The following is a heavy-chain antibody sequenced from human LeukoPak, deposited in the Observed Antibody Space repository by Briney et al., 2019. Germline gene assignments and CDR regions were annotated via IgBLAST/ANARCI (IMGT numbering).Heavy chain of an antibody. D-gene: IGHD4-17*01. V-gene: IGHV4-59*08. J-gene: IGHJ6*02. CDR2: IYYSGST. Sequence: PSETLSLTCTVSGGSISSYYWSWIRQPPGKGLEWIGYIYYSGSTNYNPSLKSRVTISVDTSKNQFSLKLSSVAAADTAVYYCARHQLNYCGDPPGMDVWGQGTTVTVSS. CDR3: ARHQLNYCGDPPGMDV. CDR1: GGSISSYY.